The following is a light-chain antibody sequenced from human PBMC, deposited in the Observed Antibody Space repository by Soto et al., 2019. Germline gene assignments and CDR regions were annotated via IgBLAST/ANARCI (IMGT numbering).Light chain of an antibody. V-gene: IGKV1D-16*01. CDR1: HPINKW. Sequence: DIEMTQSPSSLSASVGDRVSITCRASHPINKWLAWYQQKPNQAPRSLIYTTSIRQSGVPSRFSGSGSGTDFTLTITSLQPEDFATYFGQQYANYPLAFGQGTGLVI. J-gene: IGKJ5*01. CDR3: QQYANYPLA. CDR2: TTS.